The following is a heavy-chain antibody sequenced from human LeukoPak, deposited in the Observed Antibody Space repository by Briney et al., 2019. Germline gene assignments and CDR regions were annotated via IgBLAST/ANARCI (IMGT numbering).Heavy chain of an antibody. J-gene: IGHJ4*02. V-gene: IGHV3-21*01. CDR2: ISSSSSYI. D-gene: IGHD2-2*01. Sequence: GGSLRLSCAASGFTFSSYSMNWVRQAPGKGLEWVSSISSSSSYIYYADSVKGRFTISGDNAKNSLYLQMNSLRAEDTAVYYCARGGEYCSSTSCSYFDYWGQGTLVTVSS. CDR1: GFTFSSYS. CDR3: ARGGEYCSSTSCSYFDY.